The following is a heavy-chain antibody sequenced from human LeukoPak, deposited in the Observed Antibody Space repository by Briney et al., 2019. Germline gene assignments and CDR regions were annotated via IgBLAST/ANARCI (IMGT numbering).Heavy chain of an antibody. J-gene: IGHJ4*02. CDR3: ASFNQRTRNYYFDY. Sequence: ASVKVSCKASGGTFSSYAISWVRQAPGQGLEWMGGIMPIFGTADYGQKSQGRVTITTDESTSTAYMELSSLRSEDTAVYYCASFNQRTRNYYFDYWGQGTLVTVSS. V-gene: IGHV1-69*05. D-gene: IGHD1-14*01. CDR2: IMPIFGTA. CDR1: GGTFSSYA.